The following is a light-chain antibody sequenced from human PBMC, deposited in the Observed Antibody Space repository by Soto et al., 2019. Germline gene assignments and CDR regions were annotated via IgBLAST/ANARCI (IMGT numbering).Light chain of an antibody. CDR2: TTS. CDR1: QNIGSS. Sequence: EILMTQSPATLSVSPGERATLSCRASQNIGSSLAWYQQKPGRAPRLLIYTTSYRVTGIPARFSGSGSGTEFTLTISSLQSEDFAVYYCQQCDTWPYTFGQGTKLEIK. CDR3: QQCDTWPYT. J-gene: IGKJ2*01. V-gene: IGKV3-15*01.